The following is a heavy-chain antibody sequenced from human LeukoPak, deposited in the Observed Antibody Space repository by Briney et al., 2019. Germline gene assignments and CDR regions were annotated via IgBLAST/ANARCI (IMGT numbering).Heavy chain of an antibody. CDR2: IIPILGIA. J-gene: IGHJ4*02. Sequence: ASVKVSCKASGGTFSSYAISWVQQAPGQGLEWMGRIIPILGIANYAQKFQGRVTITADKSTSTAYMELSSLRSEDTAVYYCAREEVEWELLSGFDYWGQGTLVTVSS. CDR1: GGTFSSYA. V-gene: IGHV1-69*04. CDR3: AREEVEWELLSGFDY. D-gene: IGHD1-26*01.